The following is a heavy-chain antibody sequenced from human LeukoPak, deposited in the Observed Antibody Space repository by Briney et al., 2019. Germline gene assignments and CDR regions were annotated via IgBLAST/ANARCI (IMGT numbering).Heavy chain of an antibody. CDR3: AKDAVLLWFGEFDY. J-gene: IGHJ4*02. CDR1: GFTFSDYY. V-gene: IGHV3-11*04. D-gene: IGHD3-10*01. Sequence: GGSLRLSCAASGFTFSDYYMSWIRQAPGTGLEWVSYISNSGNIIYYADSVKGRFTISRDNSKNTLYLQMNSLRAEDTAVYYCAKDAVLLWFGEFDYWGQGTLVTVSS. CDR2: ISNSGNII.